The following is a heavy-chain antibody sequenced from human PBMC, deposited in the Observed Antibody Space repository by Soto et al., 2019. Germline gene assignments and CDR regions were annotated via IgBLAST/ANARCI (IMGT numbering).Heavy chain of an antibody. Sequence: QVQLVESGGGVVQPGRSLRLSCAASGFTFSNYAMHWVRQAPGKGLEWVAIISYDGNNKYNADSVKGRFTISRDNSKNTLYLQMNSLRAEDTAVYYCARDRVCTSATCGEFDYYYYYVMDVWGQGTTVTVSS. D-gene: IGHD2-2*01. CDR1: GFTFSNYA. CDR3: ARDRVCTSATCGEFDYYYYYVMDV. V-gene: IGHV3-30*04. J-gene: IGHJ6*02. CDR2: ISYDGNNK.